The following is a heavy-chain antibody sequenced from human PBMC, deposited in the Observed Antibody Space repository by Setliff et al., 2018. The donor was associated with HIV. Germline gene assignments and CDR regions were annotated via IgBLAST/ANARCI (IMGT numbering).Heavy chain of an antibody. CDR3: ARRAYYDFWSGFYLSIANRFDS. D-gene: IGHD3-3*01. J-gene: IGHJ5*01. CDR1: GGSFSGYY. CDR2: IYYSGHT. V-gene: IGHV4-34*01. Sequence: SETLSLTCAVYGGSFSGYYWGWIRQPPGKWLGWIGSIYYSGHTYYNPSLKSRVTISVDTSKNQFSLKLSSVTAADTAVYYCARRAYYDFWSGFYLSIANRFDSWGQGILVTVPQ.